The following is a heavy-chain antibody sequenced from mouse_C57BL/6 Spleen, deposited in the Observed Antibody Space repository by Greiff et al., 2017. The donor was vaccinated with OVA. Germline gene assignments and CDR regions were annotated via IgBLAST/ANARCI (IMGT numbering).Heavy chain of an antibody. Sequence: QVQLQQPGAELVKPGASVKLSCKASGYTFTSYWMHWVKQRPGQGLEWIGMIHPNSGSTNYNEKFKSKATLTVDKSSSTAYMQLSSLTSEDSAVYYCARSNYYDYDEGCDYWGKGTTLTVSS. CDR2: IHPNSGST. V-gene: IGHV1-64*01. J-gene: IGHJ2*01. CDR3: ARSNYYDYDEGCDY. CDR1: GYTFTSYW. D-gene: IGHD2-4*01.